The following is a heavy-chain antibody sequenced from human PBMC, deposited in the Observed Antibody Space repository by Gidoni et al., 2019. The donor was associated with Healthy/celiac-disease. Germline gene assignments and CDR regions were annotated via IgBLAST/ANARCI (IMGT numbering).Heavy chain of an antibody. CDR1: GGSVSSGSYY. Sequence: QVQLQESGPGLVKPSETLSLTCTVSGGSVSSGSYYWSWIRQPPGKGLEWIGYIYYSGSTNYNPSLKSRVTISVDTSKNQFALKLSSVTAADTAGYYCARVLDYGDYEGDFDYWGQGTLVTVSS. CDR3: ARVLDYGDYEGDFDY. J-gene: IGHJ4*02. CDR2: IYYSGST. V-gene: IGHV4-61*01. D-gene: IGHD4-17*01.